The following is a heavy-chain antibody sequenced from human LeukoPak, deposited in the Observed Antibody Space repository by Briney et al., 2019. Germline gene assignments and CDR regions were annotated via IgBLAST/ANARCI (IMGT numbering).Heavy chain of an antibody. D-gene: IGHD3-10*01. CDR3: ARGRRGPNYYYGMDV. J-gene: IGHJ6*02. CDR1: GYTLTELS. CDR2: FDPEDGET. V-gene: IGHV1-24*01. Sequence: GASVKVSCKVSGYTLTELSMHWVRQAPGKGLEWMGGFDPEDGETIYAQKFQGRVTMTRNTSISTAYMELSSLRSEDTAVYYCARGRRGPNYYYGMDVWGQGTTVTVSS.